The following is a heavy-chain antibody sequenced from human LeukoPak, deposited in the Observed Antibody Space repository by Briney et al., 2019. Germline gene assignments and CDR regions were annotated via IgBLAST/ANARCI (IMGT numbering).Heavy chain of an antibody. Sequence: GGSLSLSCAASGFTFTDYYMSWIRQAPGKGLEWLSYISRTGSTISYADSVKGRFTISRDNAKNSVYLQMDSLRADDTAVYYCASLHGSGNYYSVVLFDVWGQGQWSPSPQ. CDR2: ISRTGSTI. V-gene: IGHV3-11*01. J-gene: IGHJ3*01. D-gene: IGHD3-10*01. CDR3: ASLHGSGNYYSVVLFDV. CDR1: GFTFTDYY.